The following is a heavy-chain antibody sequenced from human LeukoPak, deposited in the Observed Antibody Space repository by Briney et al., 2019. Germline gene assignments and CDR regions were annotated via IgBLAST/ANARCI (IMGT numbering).Heavy chain of an antibody. V-gene: IGHV4-59*08. CDR2: ISYSGSI. D-gene: IGHD6-19*01. CDR3: ARPDYSSGWYYFDY. CDR1: GGSISSYY. Sequence: SETLSLTCSVSGGSISSYYRSWIRQPPGKGLEWIGYISYSGSINYNPSLKSRVTISVDTSKNQFSLKLRFVTAADTAVYYCARPDYSSGWYYFDYWGQGTLVTVSS. J-gene: IGHJ4*02.